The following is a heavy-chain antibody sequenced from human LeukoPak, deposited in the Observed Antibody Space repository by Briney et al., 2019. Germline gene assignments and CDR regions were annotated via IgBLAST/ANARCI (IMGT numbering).Heavy chain of an antibody. CDR3: ARTGVQWLRLSYYYYGMDV. CDR1: GGSFSGYY. D-gene: IGHD5-12*01. J-gene: IGHJ6*04. Sequence: SETLSLTCAVYGGSFSGYYWSWIRQPPEKGLEWIGEINHSGSTNYNPSLKSRVTISVDTSKNQFSLKLSSVTAADTAVYYCARTGVQWLRLSYYYYGMDVWGKGTTVTVSS. CDR2: INHSGST. V-gene: IGHV4-34*01.